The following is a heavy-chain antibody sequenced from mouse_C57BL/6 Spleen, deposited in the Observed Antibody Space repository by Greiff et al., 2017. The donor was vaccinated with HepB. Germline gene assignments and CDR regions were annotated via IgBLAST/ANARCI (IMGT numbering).Heavy chain of an antibody. V-gene: IGHV1-61*01. J-gene: IGHJ3*01. CDR3: ERLYYYGRRTGFAY. CDR2: IYPSASET. Sequence: QVQLQQPGAELVRPGSSVKLSCKASGYTFTSYWMDWVKQRPGQGLEWIGNIYPSASETHYNQKFKDKATLTVAKSSSTAYMQLSSLTSEDSAVYYCERLYYYGRRTGFAYWGQGTRVTVAA. D-gene: IGHD1-1*01. CDR1: GYTFTSYW.